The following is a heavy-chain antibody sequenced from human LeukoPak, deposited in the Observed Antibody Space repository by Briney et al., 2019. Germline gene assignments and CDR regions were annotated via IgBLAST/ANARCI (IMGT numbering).Heavy chain of an antibody. CDR3: ARGPDIVVVVAATLYYFDY. D-gene: IGHD2-15*01. CDR2: ISYDGSNK. V-gene: IGHV3-30-3*01. J-gene: IGHJ4*02. CDR1: GFTFSSYA. Sequence: GGSLRLSCAASGFTFSSYAMHWVRQAPGKGLEWVAVISYDGSNKYYADSVKGRFTISRDNSKNTLHLQMNSLRAEDTAVYYCARGPDIVVVVAATLYYFDYWGQGTLVTVSS.